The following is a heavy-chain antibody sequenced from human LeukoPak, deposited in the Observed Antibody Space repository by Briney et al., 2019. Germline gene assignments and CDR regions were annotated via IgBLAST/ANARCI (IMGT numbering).Heavy chain of an antibody. J-gene: IGHJ4*02. Sequence: PGGFLRLSCAASGFTFSTYSMHWVRQAPGKGLEWVAVMSYDGSNIYYADSVKGRFTISRDNSKNTLYLQMSSLRAEDTAIYYCARVYSSGWSLPFEYWGQGTLVTVSS. CDR2: MSYDGSNI. CDR3: ARVYSSGWSLPFEY. CDR1: GFTFSTYS. V-gene: IGHV3-30-3*01. D-gene: IGHD6-19*01.